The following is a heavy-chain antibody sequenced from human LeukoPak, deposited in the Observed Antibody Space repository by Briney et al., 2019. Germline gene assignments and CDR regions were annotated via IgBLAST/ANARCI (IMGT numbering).Heavy chain of an antibody. V-gene: IGHV3-30*02. CDR1: GFTFSNYA. D-gene: IGHD3-22*01. CDR3: AKGYDRSGFYLDY. J-gene: IGHJ4*02. Sequence: PGGSLRLSCAASGFTFSNYAMHWVRQAPGKGREWVAYMRSDGSTKYYADSVKGRFTISRDNSKNTLYVQMNSLRAEDTAVYYCAKGYDRSGFYLDYWGQGTLITVSS. CDR2: MRSDGSTK.